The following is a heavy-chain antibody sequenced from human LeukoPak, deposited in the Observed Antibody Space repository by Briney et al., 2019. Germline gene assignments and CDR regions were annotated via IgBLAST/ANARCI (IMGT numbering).Heavy chain of an antibody. V-gene: IGHV3-7*03. Sequence: PGGSLRLSCAASGFTFSSYWMSWVRQAPGKGLEWVANIKQDGSEKYYVDSVKGRFTISRDNAKNSLYLQMNSLRAEDTAVYYCAKYRVARARYDYVWGSYRPHFDYWGQGTLVTVSS. D-gene: IGHD3-16*02. CDR3: AKYRVARARYDYVWGSYRPHFDY. J-gene: IGHJ4*02. CDR1: GFTFSSYW. CDR2: IKQDGSEK.